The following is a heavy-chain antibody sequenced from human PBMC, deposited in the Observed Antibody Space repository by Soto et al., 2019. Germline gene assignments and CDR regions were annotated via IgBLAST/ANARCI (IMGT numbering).Heavy chain of an antibody. CDR2: ISYDGSNK. CDR3: ARGGWLLQPTPFDY. CDR1: GFTFSSYA. D-gene: IGHD3-22*01. V-gene: IGHV3-30-3*01. Sequence: QVQLVESGGGVVQPGRSLRLSCAASGFTFSSYAMHWVRQAPGKGLEWVAVISYDGSNKYYADSVKGRFTISRDNSKNTMYLQMNSLRAEDTAVYYCARGGWLLQPTPFDYWGQGTLVTVSS. J-gene: IGHJ4*02.